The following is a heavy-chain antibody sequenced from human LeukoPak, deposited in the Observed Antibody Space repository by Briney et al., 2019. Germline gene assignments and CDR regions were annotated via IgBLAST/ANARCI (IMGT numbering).Heavy chain of an antibody. CDR3: ARGHLTGTNYYYYGMDV. CDR2: IWYDGSNK. V-gene: IGHV3-33*01. J-gene: IGHJ6*02. CDR1: GFTFTSYG. Sequence: PGRSLRLSCAASGFTFTSYGMHWVPQAPGKGLEWVAVIWYDGSNKYYADSVTGRFTISRDNSKNTLYLQMNSLRAEDTAVYYCARGHLTGTNYYYYGMDVWGQGTTVTVSS. D-gene: IGHD1-7*01.